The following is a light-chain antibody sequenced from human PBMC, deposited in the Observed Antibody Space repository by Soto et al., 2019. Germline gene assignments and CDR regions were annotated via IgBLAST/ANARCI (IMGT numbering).Light chain of an antibody. CDR3: NSHTISNTRV. Sequence: QSVLTQPPSASGSPGQSVTISCTGTSSDVGGYNYVSWYQQHPGKAPKLIISEVSKRPSGVSNRFSGSKSGYTASLTISGLLAEDEADYYCNSHTISNTRVFGTGTKVTVL. CDR1: SSDVGGYNY. J-gene: IGLJ1*01. CDR2: EVS. V-gene: IGLV2-14*03.